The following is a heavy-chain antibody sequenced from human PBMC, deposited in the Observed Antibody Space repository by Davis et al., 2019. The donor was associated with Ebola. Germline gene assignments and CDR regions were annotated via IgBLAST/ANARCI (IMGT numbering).Heavy chain of an antibody. V-gene: IGHV5-51*01. Sequence: GESLKISCQGSGYSFTRSWIGWVRQTPGKGLEWMGIIYPGDSDTKYSPSFQGRVTFSADKSISTAYLQWSSLKASDTAMYYCARSDSNYVSPFDIWGQGTMVTVSS. CDR3: ARSDSNYVSPFDI. CDR2: IYPGDSDT. CDR1: GYSFTRSW. D-gene: IGHD4-11*01. J-gene: IGHJ3*02.